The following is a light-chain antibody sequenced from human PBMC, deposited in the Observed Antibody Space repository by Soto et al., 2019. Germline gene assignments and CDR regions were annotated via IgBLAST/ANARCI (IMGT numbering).Light chain of an antibody. CDR2: EVS. J-gene: IGLJ1*01. Sequence: QSALTQPASVSASPGQSITITCTGTSSDVGSYNLVSWYQQHPGKAPKLIIYEVSKRPSGVSGRFSGSKSGNTASLTISGLQAEDEAHYYCHSYAGSRTHYVFGTGTKLTVL. CDR3: HSYAGSRTHYV. CDR1: SSDVGSYNL. V-gene: IGLV2-23*02.